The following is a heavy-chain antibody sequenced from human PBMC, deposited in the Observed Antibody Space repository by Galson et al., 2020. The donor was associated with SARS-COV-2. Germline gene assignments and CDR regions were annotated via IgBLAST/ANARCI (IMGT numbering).Heavy chain of an antibody. V-gene: IGHV3-23*01. D-gene: IGHD2-21*01. CDR3: TSARGDSTVVNPRFVY. J-gene: IGHJ4*02. Sequence: GGSLRLSCAASRFAFSSYAMSWVRQVPGKGLEWVSAISPSGKSTYYADSVKGRFTISRDNSKNTVYLQMNSLGAEDTAVYFCTSARGDSTVVNPRFVYWGQGTLVTVSS. CDR2: ISPSGKST. CDR1: RFAFSSYA.